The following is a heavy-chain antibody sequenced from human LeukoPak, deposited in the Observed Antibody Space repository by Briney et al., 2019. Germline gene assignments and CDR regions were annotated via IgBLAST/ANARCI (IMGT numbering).Heavy chain of an antibody. J-gene: IGHJ4*02. D-gene: IGHD2-2*01. CDR1: GYTFTDYY. CDR3: ARANALHCSSTSCLFDY. CDR2: INPNSGGT. Sequence: ASVKVSCKASGYTFTDYYMHWVRQAPGQGLEWMGWINPNSGGTYSAQKFQGWVTMTRDTSISTAYMELSRLTSDDTAVNYCARANALHCSSTSCLFDYWGQGTLVTVSS. V-gene: IGHV1-2*04.